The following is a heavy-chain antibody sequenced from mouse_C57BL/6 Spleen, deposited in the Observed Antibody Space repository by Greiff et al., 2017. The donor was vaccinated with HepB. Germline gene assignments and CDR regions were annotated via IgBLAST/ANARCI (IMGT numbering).Heavy chain of an antibody. Sequence: LVESGAELARPGASVKLSCKASGYTFTSYGISWVKQRTGQGLEWIGEIYPRSGNTYYNEKFKGKATLTADKSSSTAYMELRSLTSEDSAVYFCARRGYYGSSYWYFDVWGTGTTVTVSS. CDR3: ARRGYYGSSYWYFDV. CDR1: GYTFTSYG. V-gene: IGHV1-81*01. CDR2: IYPRSGNT. J-gene: IGHJ1*03. D-gene: IGHD1-1*01.